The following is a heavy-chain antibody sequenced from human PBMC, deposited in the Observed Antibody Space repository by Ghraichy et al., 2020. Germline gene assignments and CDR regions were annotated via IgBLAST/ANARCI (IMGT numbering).Heavy chain of an antibody. CDR1: GDSINDYY. D-gene: IGHD5-12*01. V-gene: IGHV4-59*08. CDR2: VFDTGTT. CDR3: ARHPPGCGYRVDAFDV. J-gene: IGHJ3*01. Sequence: SETLSLTCTVSGDSINDYYWSWIRQAPGKRLEWIAFVFDTGTTKYNPSLKSRVSISLDTSRKQFSLRLDSVTAADTAVYYCARHPPGCGYRVDAFDVWGRGTLVTVSS.